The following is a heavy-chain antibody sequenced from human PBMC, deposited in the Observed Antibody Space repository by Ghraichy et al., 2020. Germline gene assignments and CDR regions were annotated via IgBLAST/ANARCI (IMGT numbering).Heavy chain of an antibody. J-gene: IGHJ3*01. Sequence: TLSLTCAISGDSVSSNTATWNWIRQSPSRGLEWLGRTYRRSQWYNEYAVSVKSRLTINPDTPKNQFSLHLNSVTPEDTGVYYCARSEGALDLWGQGTTVTVSS. CDR3: ARSEGALDL. V-gene: IGHV6-1*01. CDR2: TYRRSQWYN. CDR1: GDSVSSNTAT.